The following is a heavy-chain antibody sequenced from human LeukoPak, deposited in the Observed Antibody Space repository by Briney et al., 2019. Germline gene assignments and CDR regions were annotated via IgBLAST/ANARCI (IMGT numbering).Heavy chain of an antibody. CDR3: TTEGYCSSTSCPRYYYYYYMDV. V-gene: IGHV3-15*01. Sequence: GGSLRLSCAASGYTFSNAWMSWVRQAPGKGLEWVGRIKSKTDGGTTDYAAPVKGRFTISRDDSKNTLYLQMNSLKTEDTAVYYCTTEGYCSSTSCPRYYYYYYMDVWGKGTTVTVSS. D-gene: IGHD2-2*01. CDR1: GYTFSNAW. CDR2: IKSKTDGGTT. J-gene: IGHJ6*03.